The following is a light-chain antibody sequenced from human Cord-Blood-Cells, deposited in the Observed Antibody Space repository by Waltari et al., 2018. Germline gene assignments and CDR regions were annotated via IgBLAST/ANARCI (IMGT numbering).Light chain of an antibody. CDR3: QQSYSTPRT. CDR1: QSISSY. Sequence: DIQMTQYPSSLSASVGDRVHLTCRASQSISSYLNWYQQKPGKAPKLLIYAASSLQSGVPSRFSGSGSGTDFTLTISSLQPEDFATYYCQQSYSTPRTFGQGTKVEIK. J-gene: IGKJ1*01. V-gene: IGKV1-39*01. CDR2: AAS.